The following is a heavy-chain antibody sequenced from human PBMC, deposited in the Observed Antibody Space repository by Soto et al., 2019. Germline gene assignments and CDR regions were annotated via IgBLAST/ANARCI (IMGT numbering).Heavy chain of an antibody. J-gene: IGHJ5*02. CDR1: GDSITSGGYS. V-gene: IGHV4-30-2*01. Sequence: SETLSLTCTFSGDSITSGGYSWTWIRQPPGKGLEWIGYIYKSGSTNYNPSLKSRVTLSVDRSKNQFSLSLKSVTAADTAVYYCAREMTAVTATGDWFDPWGQGILVTVSS. D-gene: IGHD4-17*01. CDR3: AREMTAVTATGDWFDP. CDR2: IYKSGST.